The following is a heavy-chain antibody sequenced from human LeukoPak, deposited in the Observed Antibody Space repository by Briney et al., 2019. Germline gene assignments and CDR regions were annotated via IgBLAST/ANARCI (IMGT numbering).Heavy chain of an antibody. V-gene: IGHV4-31*03. Sequence: SQTLSLTCTVSGDSLNSSAYYWSWIRRHPERGLEWIGYIYYGENTHYNPALKSRVTISADTSKNGFSLKLSSVTAADTAVYYCASPRMAAAGTDYWGQGTLVTVSS. D-gene: IGHD6-13*01. CDR2: IYYGENT. CDR3: ASPRMAAAGTDY. J-gene: IGHJ4*02. CDR1: GDSLNSSAYY.